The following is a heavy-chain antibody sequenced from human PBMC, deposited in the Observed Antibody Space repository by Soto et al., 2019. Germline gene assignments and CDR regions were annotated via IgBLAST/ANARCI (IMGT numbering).Heavy chain of an antibody. V-gene: IGHV3-23*01. CDR1: GFTFSSYA. CDR2: ISGSGGST. Sequence: PGGSLRLSCAASGFTFSSYAMSWVRQAPGKGLEWVSAISGSGGSTYYADSVKGRFTISRDNSKNTLYPQMNSLRAEDTAVYYCAKAYGDYVFKYDALDIWGQGTMVTVSS. CDR3: AKAYGDYVFKYDALDI. D-gene: IGHD4-17*01. J-gene: IGHJ3*02.